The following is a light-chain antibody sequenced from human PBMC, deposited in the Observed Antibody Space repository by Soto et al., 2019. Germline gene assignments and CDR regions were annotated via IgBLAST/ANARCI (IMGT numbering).Light chain of an antibody. J-gene: IGLJ2*01. Sequence: ELTQPPSVSVAPGQTARITCGGNNIGSKSVHWYQQKPGQAPLLIVYDDSDRPSGIPERFSGSNSGNTATLTISRVGAGDEADYYCQVWDTSSDHVVFGGGTKLTVL. V-gene: IGLV3-21*02. CDR2: DDS. CDR3: QVWDTSSDHVV. CDR1: NIGSKS.